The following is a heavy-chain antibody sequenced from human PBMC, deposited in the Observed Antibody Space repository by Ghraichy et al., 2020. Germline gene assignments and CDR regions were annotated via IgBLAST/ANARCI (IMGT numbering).Heavy chain of an antibody. CDR1: RFTFSGYW. D-gene: IGHD6-19*01. V-gene: IGHV3-7*01. CDR2: IKKDGSEK. Sequence: LSLTCAASRFTFSGYWMSWVRQAPGKGLEGVANIKKDGSEKYYVDSVKGRFTISRDNAKNSLYLQMNSLRAEDTAVYYCARDLGSGWYFDYWGQGTLVTVSS. J-gene: IGHJ4*02. CDR3: ARDLGSGWYFDY.